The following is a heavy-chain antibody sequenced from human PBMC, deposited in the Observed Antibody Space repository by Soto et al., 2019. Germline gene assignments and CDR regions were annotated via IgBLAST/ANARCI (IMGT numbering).Heavy chain of an antibody. Sequence: EVQLVESGGGLVKPGESLRLSCVGSGFTFSAYSMTWVRQAPGKGLEWVASIGSSTSYIYYRDSVAGRFTISRDNAKSSLSLEMHSLRAEDTAVYYCARVISGLSWTNDYWGQGTLVTVSS. V-gene: IGHV3-21*02. D-gene: IGHD2-15*01. CDR2: IGSSTSYI. CDR1: GFTFSAYS. J-gene: IGHJ4*02. CDR3: ARVISGLSWTNDY.